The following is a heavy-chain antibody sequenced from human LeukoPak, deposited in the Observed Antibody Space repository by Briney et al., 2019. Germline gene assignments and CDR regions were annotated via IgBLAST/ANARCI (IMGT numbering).Heavy chain of an antibody. CDR1: GFTFSSYA. CDR3: AKDLGYSGSSNDAFDI. CDR2: ISGSGGST. V-gene: IGHV3-23*01. Sequence: HPGGSLRLSCAASGFTFSSYAMSWVRQAPGKGLEWVSAISGSGGSTYYADSVKGRFTISRDNSKNTLYLQMNSLRAEDTAVYYCAKDLGYSGSSNDAFDIWGQGTMVTVSS. J-gene: IGHJ3*02. D-gene: IGHD1-26*01.